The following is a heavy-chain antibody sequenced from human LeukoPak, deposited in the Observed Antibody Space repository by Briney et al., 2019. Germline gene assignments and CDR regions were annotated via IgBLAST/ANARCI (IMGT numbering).Heavy chain of an antibody. V-gene: IGHV1-24*01. CDR3: ATGTKHCSGTNCYPHFAH. CDR1: GYNLTELS. CDR2: FDPEDDET. Sequence: ASVKVSCKVSGYNLTELSMHWVRQAPGKGLEWMGGFDPEDDETFYAQKFQGRVTMTEDTSTDTVYMELSSLRSEDTAVFYCATGTKHCSGTNCYPHFAHWGQGSLVTVSS. J-gene: IGHJ4*02. D-gene: IGHD2-2*01.